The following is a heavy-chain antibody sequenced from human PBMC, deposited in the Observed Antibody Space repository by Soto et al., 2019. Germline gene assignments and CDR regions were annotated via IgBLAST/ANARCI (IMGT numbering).Heavy chain of an antibody. V-gene: IGHV3-33*01. Sequence: QVQLVESGGGVVQPGGSLRLSCAASGFTFGRHGMHWVRQAPGKGLEWVAVIGSDGRRDSYADSVKGRFTISRDNGQNTLYLQMNSLRAEDTAVYYCARDDDYGDNGLDYWGQGILVTVSS. CDR3: ARDDDYGDNGLDY. CDR1: GFTFGRHG. D-gene: IGHD4-17*01. CDR2: IGSDGRRD. J-gene: IGHJ4*02.